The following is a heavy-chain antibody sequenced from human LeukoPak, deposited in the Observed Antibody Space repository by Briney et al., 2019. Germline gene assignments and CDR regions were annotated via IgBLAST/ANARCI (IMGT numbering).Heavy chain of an antibody. J-gene: IGHJ5*02. Sequence: LETLSLTCTISGASINSGFYWGWIRQPPGKGLEWMVSFYKSGTTYYNSSLKSRVSISIDTSKTQFSLKLNSVTAADTAVYYCAGYLAGQPSGPNRWGPGTLVTVSS. CDR3: AGYLAGQPSGPNR. CDR1: GASINSGFY. CDR2: FYKSGTT. D-gene: IGHD6-13*01. V-gene: IGHV4-38-2*02.